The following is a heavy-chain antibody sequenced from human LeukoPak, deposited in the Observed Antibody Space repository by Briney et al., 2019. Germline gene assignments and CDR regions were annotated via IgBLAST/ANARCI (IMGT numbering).Heavy chain of an antibody. CDR3: ARETLSSSWTSDY. CDR2: ISSSSTIL. J-gene: IGHJ4*02. D-gene: IGHD6-13*01. V-gene: IGHV3-48*01. CDR1: GFTFSNYN. Sequence: GGSLRLSCAASGFTFSNYNMNWVRQAPGKGQEWVSYISSSSTILYYADSVKGRFTISRDNAKNSLYLQMIRLRSEDTAVYYCARETLSSSWTSDYWGQRTLVTVSS.